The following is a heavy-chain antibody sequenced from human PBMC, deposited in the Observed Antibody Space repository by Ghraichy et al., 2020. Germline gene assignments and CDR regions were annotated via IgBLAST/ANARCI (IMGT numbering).Heavy chain of an antibody. CDR1: GYTFTSYG. V-gene: IGHV1-18*01. Sequence: VKVSCKASGYTFTSYGISWVRQAPGQGLEWMGWISAYNGNTNYAQKLQGRVTMTTDTSTSTAYMELRSLRSDDTAVYYCARDRPNNWNYVFYYYYGMDVWGQGTTVTVSS. J-gene: IGHJ6*02. CDR3: ARDRPNNWNYVFYYYYGMDV. D-gene: IGHD1-7*01. CDR2: ISAYNGNT.